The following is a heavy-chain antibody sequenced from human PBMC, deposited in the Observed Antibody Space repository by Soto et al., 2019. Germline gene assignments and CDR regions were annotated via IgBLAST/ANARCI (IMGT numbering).Heavy chain of an antibody. J-gene: IGHJ4*02. CDR1: EFTFSSYG. V-gene: IGHV3-30*18. CDR2: ISYDGSNK. CDR3: AKDFNPLSQDSYFDQ. D-gene: IGHD2-21*01. Sequence: PGGSLRLSCAASEFTFSSYGMHWVRQAPGKGLEWVARISYDGSNKYYGDSVKGRFTISRDNSKNTLSLQMNSLTVEDTAVYYCAKDFNPLSQDSYFDQWGQGALVTVSS.